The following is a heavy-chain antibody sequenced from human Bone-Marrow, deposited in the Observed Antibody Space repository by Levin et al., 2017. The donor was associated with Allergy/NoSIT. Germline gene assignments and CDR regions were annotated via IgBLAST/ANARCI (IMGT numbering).Heavy chain of an antibody. D-gene: IGHD3-3*01. CDR1: GGSISSGGYY. CDR3: AGSYSDFCSGYPPPLGYMDV. CDR2: MYYSGRT. V-gene: IGHV4-31*03. J-gene: IGHJ6*03. Sequence: SETLSLTCTVSGGSISSGGYYWTWIRQRPGKGLEWIGYMYYSGRTYYNPSLKSRITMSVDTSKNQFSLKQSSVTAADTAVYYCAGSYSDFCSGYPPPLGYMDVWGKGTTVTVSS.